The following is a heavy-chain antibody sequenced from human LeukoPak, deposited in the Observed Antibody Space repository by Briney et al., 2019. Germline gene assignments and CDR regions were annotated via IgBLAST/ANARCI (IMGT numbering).Heavy chain of an antibody. J-gene: IGHJ4*02. CDR3: ARDLLYYYDSSGYGTLDY. V-gene: IGHV1-18*01. CDR1: GYTFTSYG. Sequence: ASVKVSCKASGYTFTSYGISWVRQAPGQGLEWMGWISAYNGNTNYAQKLQGSVTMTTDTSTSTAYMELRSLRSDDTAVYYCARDLLYYYDSSGYGTLDYWGQGTLVTVSS. CDR2: ISAYNGNT. D-gene: IGHD3-22*01.